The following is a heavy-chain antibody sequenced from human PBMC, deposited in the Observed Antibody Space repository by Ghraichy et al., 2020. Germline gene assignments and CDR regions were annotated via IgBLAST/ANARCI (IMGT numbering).Heavy chain of an antibody. V-gene: IGHV4-59*01. Sequence: LNISCTVSGGSISNYYWSWIRQPPGKGLEWIGYIYYSGSTNYNPSLKSRVTISVDTSKNQFSLKLSSVTAADTAVYYCARAPSGGTAAGARYYYYMDVWGKGTTVTVSS. CDR1: GGSISNYY. CDR3: ARAPSGGTAAGARYYYYMDV. D-gene: IGHD6-13*01. CDR2: IYYSGST. J-gene: IGHJ6*03.